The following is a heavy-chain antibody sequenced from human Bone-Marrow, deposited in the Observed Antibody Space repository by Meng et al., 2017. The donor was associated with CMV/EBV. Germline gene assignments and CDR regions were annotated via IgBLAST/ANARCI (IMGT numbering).Heavy chain of an antibody. CDR1: GGSFSGYY. V-gene: IGHV4-59*01. J-gene: IGHJ5*02. CDR2: IYYSGST. CDR3: ARGSDGSGRGCDP. D-gene: IGHD3-10*01. Sequence: GSLRLSCAVYGGSFSGYYWSWIRQPPGKGLEWIGYIYYSGSTNYNPSLKSRVTISVDTSKNQFSLKLSSVTAADTAVYYCARGSDGSGRGCDPWGQGTLVTVSS.